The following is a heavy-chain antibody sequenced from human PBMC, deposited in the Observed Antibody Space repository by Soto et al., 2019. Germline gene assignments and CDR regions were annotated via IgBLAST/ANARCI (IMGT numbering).Heavy chain of an antibody. J-gene: IGHJ4*02. D-gene: IGHD1-1*01. CDR1: GGSISSGGYS. V-gene: IGHV4-30-2*01. Sequence: PSETLSLTCAVSGGSISSGGYSWNWIRQPPGKGLECIGYIYHSGSTLYNPSLKSRVTISVDKSKNQFSLKLSSVTAADTAVYYCARVQDYWGQGSMDTVPS. CDR3: ARVQDY. CDR2: IYHSGST.